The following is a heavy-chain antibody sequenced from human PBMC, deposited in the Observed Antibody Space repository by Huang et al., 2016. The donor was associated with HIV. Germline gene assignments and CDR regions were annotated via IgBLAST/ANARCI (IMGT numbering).Heavy chain of an antibody. J-gene: IGHJ2*01. CDR2: INNGGRT. Sequence: QQQLQQWGAGLLKPSETLSLTCAVYGGSFTNYYWGWIRQPPGKGLEWIGEINNGGRTQYMPARKGRVTISLDTSKNQVSLKLTSVSAADTAVYYCVRGPRYVSADWYARLRNYWFFDLWGRGSLVSVSS. CDR1: GGSFTNYY. D-gene: IGHD3-9*01. V-gene: IGHV4-34*01. CDR3: VRGPRYVSADWYARLRNYWFFDL.